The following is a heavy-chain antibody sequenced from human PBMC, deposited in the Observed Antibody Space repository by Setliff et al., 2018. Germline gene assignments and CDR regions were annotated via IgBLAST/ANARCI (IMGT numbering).Heavy chain of an antibody. Sequence: KTSETLSLTCTVSGGSISSGSYYWSWIRQPAGKGLEWIGHIYTSGSTNYNPSLKSRVTISVDTSKNQFSLKLSSVTAADTAVYYCVSYYYDSSGSIDYWGQGTLVTVSS. CDR1: GGSISSGSYY. D-gene: IGHD3-22*01. CDR3: VSYYYDSSGSIDY. J-gene: IGHJ4*02. V-gene: IGHV4-61*09. CDR2: IYTSGST.